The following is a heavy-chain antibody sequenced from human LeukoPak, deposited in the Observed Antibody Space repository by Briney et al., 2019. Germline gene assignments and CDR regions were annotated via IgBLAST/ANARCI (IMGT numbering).Heavy chain of an antibody. V-gene: IGHV1-18*01. CDR2: ISAYNGNT. J-gene: IGHJ3*02. Sequence: ASVKVSCKASGYTFTSYGISWVRQAPGQGLEWTGWISAYNGNTNYAQKLQGRVTMTTDTSTSTAYMELRSLRSDDTAVYYCARGPQGKYYDFWSGYPGDAFDIWGQGTMVTVSS. CDR1: GYTFTSYG. D-gene: IGHD3-3*01. CDR3: ARGPQGKYYDFWSGYPGDAFDI.